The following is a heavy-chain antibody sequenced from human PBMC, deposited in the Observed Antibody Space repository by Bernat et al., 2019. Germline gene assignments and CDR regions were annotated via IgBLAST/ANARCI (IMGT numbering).Heavy chain of an antibody. CDR2: IYNSGSS. CDR1: GGYVSSDGYY. J-gene: IGHJ4*02. CDR3: ARFEVIAARFDN. Sequence: VSGGYVSSDGYYWSWIRQHPGTGLEWIGYIYNSGSSYFTPSLKSRVTLSVDTSKNKFSLKLMSVTAANTAVYYCARFEVIAARFDNGGQGNLV. D-gene: IGHD2-15*01. V-gene: IGHV4-31*02.